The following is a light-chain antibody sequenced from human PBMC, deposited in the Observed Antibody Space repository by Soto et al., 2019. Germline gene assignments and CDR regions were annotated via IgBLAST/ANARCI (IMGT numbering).Light chain of an antibody. CDR1: QSVSSY. V-gene: IGKV3-20*01. CDR2: GAS. Sequence: EIVLTQSPATLSFSPGERATLSCRASQSVSSYLAWYQQKPGQAPRLLIYGASNRATGIPDRFSGSGSGTDFTLTISRLVPEDFAVYYCQQYGSSGTFGQGTKVDIK. J-gene: IGKJ1*01. CDR3: QQYGSSGT.